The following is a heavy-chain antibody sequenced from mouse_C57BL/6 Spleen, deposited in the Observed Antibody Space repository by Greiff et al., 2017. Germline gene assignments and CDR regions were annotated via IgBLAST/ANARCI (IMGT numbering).Heavy chain of an antibody. Sequence: DVMLVESGEGLVKPGGSLKLSCAASGFTFSSYAMSWVRQTPEKRLEWVAYISSCGDYIYYADTVKGRFTISRDNARNTLYLQMSSLKSEDTAMYYCTREPDLPYAMDYWGQGTSVTVSS. CDR3: TREPDLPYAMDY. CDR2: ISSCGDYI. J-gene: IGHJ4*01. CDR1: GFTFSSYA. V-gene: IGHV5-9-1*02.